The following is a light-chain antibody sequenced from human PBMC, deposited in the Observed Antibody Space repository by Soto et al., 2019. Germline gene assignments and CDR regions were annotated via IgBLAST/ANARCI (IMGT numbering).Light chain of an antibody. V-gene: IGKV3-20*01. CDR1: QSVSSSY. J-gene: IGKJ1*01. Sequence: EIVLSQSPCALSLSPGEKATLSCRESQSVSSSYLAWYQQKPGQAPRLLIYGASSRATGIPDRFSGSGSGTDFTLTISRLEPEDFAVYYCQQYGSFPWTFGQGTKVDIK. CDR2: GAS. CDR3: QQYGSFPWT.